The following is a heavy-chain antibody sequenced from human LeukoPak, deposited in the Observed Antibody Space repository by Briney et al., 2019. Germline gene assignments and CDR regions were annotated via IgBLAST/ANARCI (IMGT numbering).Heavy chain of an antibody. CDR2: ISSSSDLM. CDR1: GFSLSISG. D-gene: IGHD3/OR15-3a*01. J-gene: IGHJ4*02. Sequence: GSLRLSCEASGFSLSISGMNWVRQAPGKGLVWVSYISSSSDLMSYVDSVKGRFTVSRDNAKNSLFLQMNSLRDEDTAVYYCARVLRGLYDLGDWGQGTLVTVSS. CDR3: ARVLRGLYDLGD. V-gene: IGHV3-48*02.